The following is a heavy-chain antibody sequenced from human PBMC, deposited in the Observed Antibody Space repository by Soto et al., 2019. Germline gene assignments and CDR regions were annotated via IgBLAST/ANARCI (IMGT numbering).Heavy chain of an antibody. CDR1: GDSITNNHW. V-gene: IGHV4-4*02. CDR3: VSKLGPYYYGLDV. J-gene: IGHJ6*02. Sequence: SETLSLTCTVYGDSITNNHWWSWVRQPPGKGPELIGEIYHTGITNYNPSLESRVAFSVDKSKNQFSLSLTSVTAADTAVYYCVSKLGPYYYGLDVWGQGTTVTVSS. D-gene: IGHD3-16*01. CDR2: IYHTGIT.